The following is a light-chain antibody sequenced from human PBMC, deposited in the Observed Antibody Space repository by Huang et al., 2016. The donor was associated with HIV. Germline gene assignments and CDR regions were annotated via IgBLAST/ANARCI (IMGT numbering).Light chain of an antibody. CDR3: QQYNNWPPIT. J-gene: IGKJ5*01. V-gene: IGKV3-15*01. CDR2: DAS. CDR1: ETVSSS. Sequence: EIVMTQSPATLSVSLGERVTLSCRASETVSSSLAWYQQKSGQAPRLLIYDASTRATVVPARFSGSGSGTEFTLTISSLQSEDFAVYYCQQYNNWPPITFGQGTRLDIK.